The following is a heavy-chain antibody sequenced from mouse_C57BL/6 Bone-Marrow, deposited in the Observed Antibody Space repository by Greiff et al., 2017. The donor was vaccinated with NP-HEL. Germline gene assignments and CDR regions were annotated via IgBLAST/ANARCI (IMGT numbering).Heavy chain of an antibody. CDR2: IDPNSGGT. CDR1: GYTFTSYW. V-gene: IGHV1-72*01. Sequence: VQLQQPGAELVKPGASVKLSCKASGYTFTSYWMHWVKQRPGRGLEWIGRIDPNSGGTKYNEKFKSKATLTVDKPSSTAYMQLSSLTSEDSAVYYCARPIITTVVAKRGNWYFDVWGTGTTVTVSS. D-gene: IGHD1-1*01. J-gene: IGHJ1*03. CDR3: ARPIITTVVAKRGNWYFDV.